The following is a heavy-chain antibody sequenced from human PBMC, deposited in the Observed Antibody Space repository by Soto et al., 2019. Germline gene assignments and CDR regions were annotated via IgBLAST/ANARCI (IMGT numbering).Heavy chain of an antibody. CDR1: GGTFSSYT. J-gene: IGHJ4*02. V-gene: IGHV1-69*02. Sequence: SVKVSCKASGGTFSSYTISWVRQAPGQGLEWMGRIIPILGIANYAQKFQGRVTITADKSTSTAYMELSSLRSEDTAVYYCARGAVAAAPPRFDYWGQGTLVTVSS. D-gene: IGHD6-13*01. CDR3: ARGAVAAAPPRFDY. CDR2: IIPILGIA.